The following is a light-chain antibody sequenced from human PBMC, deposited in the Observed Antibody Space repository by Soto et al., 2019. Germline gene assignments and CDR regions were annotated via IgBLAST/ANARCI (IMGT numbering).Light chain of an antibody. Sequence: DIQMTQSPSTLSASVGDRVTITCRASRSISGWLAWYQQKPGKAPKLLIYDASRLESGVPSRFSGSRSGTEFTLTISSLQPDDFATYYCQKYESYSPWTFGQGTKVEIK. CDR2: DAS. V-gene: IGKV1-5*01. J-gene: IGKJ1*01. CDR3: QKYESYSPWT. CDR1: RSISGW.